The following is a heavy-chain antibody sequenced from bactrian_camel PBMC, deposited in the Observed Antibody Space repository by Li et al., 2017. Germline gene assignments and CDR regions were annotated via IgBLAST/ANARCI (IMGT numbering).Heavy chain of an antibody. CDR2: IDRDGVST. CDR1: VYTSGFWC. V-gene: IGHV3S40*01. J-gene: IGHJ4*01. Sequence: DVQLVESGGATVEAGGSLRLSCTSNVYTSGFWCMGWFRHGPGQEGVATIDRDGVSTYADAVKGRFSISKDGARKTVFLQMDSLLPEDTAMYYCAAALPGQICAPKAARESAYYTRWGQGTQVTVS. D-gene: IGHD2*01. CDR3: AAALPGQICAPKAARESAYYTR.